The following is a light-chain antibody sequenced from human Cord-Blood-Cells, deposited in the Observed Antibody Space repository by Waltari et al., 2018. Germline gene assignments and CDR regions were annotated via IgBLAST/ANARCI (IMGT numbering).Light chain of an antibody. V-gene: IGKV1-39*01. CDR1: QSISSY. CDR2: AAS. Sequence: QMTQSPSSLSASVGDRVTITCRASQSISSYLNWYQQKPGKAPKLLIYAASSLQSGVPSRFSGSGSGTDFTLTISSLQPEDFATYYCQQSYSTPPAFGGGTKVEIK. J-gene: IGKJ4*01. CDR3: QQSYSTPPA.